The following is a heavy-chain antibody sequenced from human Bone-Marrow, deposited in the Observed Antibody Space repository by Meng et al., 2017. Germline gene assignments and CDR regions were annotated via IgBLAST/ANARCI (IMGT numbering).Heavy chain of an antibody. CDR3: ARDTYYYDSVTQPFD. J-gene: IGHJ4*02. CDR1: GGSISSGDYY. Sequence: QVQLQESGPGLVKPSPTPSLTCTVSGGSISSGDYYWSWIRQPPGKGLEWIGYIYYSGSTSYNPSLKSRVSISADTSKNQFSLKLSSVTAADTAVYYCARDTYYYDSVTQPFDWGQGTLVTVSS. D-gene: IGHD3-22*01. CDR2: IYYSGST. V-gene: IGHV4-30-4*01.